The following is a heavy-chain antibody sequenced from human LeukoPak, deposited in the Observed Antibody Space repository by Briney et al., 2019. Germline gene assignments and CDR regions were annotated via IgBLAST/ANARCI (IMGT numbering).Heavy chain of an antibody. V-gene: IGHV3-21*01. Sequence: PGGSLRLSCAASGFTFSSYSMNWVRQAPGKGLEWVSSISSSSSYIYYADSVKGRFTISRDNAKNSLYLQMNSLRAEDTAVYYCARTASLTMIVVVTNQSLFDYWGQGTLVTVSS. CDR3: ARTASLTMIVVVTNQSLFDY. J-gene: IGHJ4*02. D-gene: IGHD3-22*01. CDR1: GFTFSSYS. CDR2: ISSSSSYI.